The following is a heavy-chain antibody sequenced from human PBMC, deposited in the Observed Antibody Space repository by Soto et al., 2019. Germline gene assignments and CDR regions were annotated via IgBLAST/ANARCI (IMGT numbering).Heavy chain of an antibody. V-gene: IGHV4-59*01. CDR1: GGSISSYY. D-gene: IGHD3-10*01. J-gene: IGHJ6*02. Sequence: SETLSLTCTVSGGSISSYYWSWIRQPPGKGLEWIGYIYYSGSTNYNPSLKSRVTISVDTSKNQFSLKLSSVTAADTAVYYCASSGSGSSANDYGMDVWGQGTTVTVS. CDR2: IYYSGST. CDR3: ASSGSGSSANDYGMDV.